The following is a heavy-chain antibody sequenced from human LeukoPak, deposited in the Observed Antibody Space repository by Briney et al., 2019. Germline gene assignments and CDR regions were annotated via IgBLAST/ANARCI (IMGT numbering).Heavy chain of an antibody. D-gene: IGHD3-10*01. CDR3: ARETMGGTFDY. CDR1: GFTFSSYS. J-gene: IGHJ4*02. Sequence: KSGGSLRLSCAASGFTFSSYSMNWVRQAPGEGLEWVTSITSSVDSKYYADSIKGRLTISRDNATNSLHLQVNSLRAEDTAVYYCARETMGGTFDYWGQGALVTVSS. V-gene: IGHV3-21*01. CDR2: ITSSVDSK.